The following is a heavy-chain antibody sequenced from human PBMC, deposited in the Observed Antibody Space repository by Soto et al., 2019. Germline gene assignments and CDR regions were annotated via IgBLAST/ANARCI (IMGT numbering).Heavy chain of an antibody. CDR2: IIPIFGTA. CDR1: GGTFSSYA. CDR3: ARGDLEYKTYGMDV. Sequence: ASVKVSCKASGGTFSSYAISWVRQAPGQGLEWMGGIIPIFGTANYAQKFQGRVTITADESTSTAYMELSSLRSEDTAVYYCARGDLEYKTYGMDVWGQGTTVTVSS. D-gene: IGHD1-1*01. J-gene: IGHJ6*02. V-gene: IGHV1-69*13.